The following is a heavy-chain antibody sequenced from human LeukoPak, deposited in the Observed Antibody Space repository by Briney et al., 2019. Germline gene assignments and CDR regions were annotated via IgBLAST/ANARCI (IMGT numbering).Heavy chain of an antibody. CDR2: ISWNSGSI. CDR1: GFTFDDYA. Sequence: GRSLRLSCAASGFTFDDYAMHWVRQAPGKGLEWVSGISWNSGSIGYADSVKGRFTISRDNAKNSLYLQMNSLRAEDTALYYCAKDRSYYNVNAFDIWGQGTMVTVSS. D-gene: IGHD3-10*01. CDR3: AKDRSYYNVNAFDI. J-gene: IGHJ3*02. V-gene: IGHV3-9*01.